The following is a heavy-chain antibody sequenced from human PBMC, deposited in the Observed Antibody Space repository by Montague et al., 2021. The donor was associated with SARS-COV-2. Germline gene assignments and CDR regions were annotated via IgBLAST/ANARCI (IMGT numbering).Heavy chain of an antibody. CDR2: INDRGST. CDR1: GGSFSGYY. J-gene: IGHJ5*02. V-gene: IGHV4-34*01. D-gene: IGHD4-17*01. Sequence: SETLSLTCAVYGGSFSGYYWTWIRQPPGKGLEWVGEINDRGSTNYNPSFESRLTMSVDTSKNQFSLKLRSVTAADAAVYHCARAWRYGDYSGVHFATWGQGTLVTVSS. CDR3: ARAWRYGDYSGVHFAT.